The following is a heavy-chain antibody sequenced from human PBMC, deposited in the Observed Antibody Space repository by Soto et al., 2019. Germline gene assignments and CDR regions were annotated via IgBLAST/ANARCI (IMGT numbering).Heavy chain of an antibody. J-gene: IGHJ4*02. D-gene: IGHD3-10*01. CDR1: EYTFSDAW. CDR2: ISSSGNTV. V-gene: IGHV3-11*01. Sequence: CGSLRLSGVVFEYTFSDAWMSWIRQAPGKGLEWISYISSSGNTVYYADSVECRFTISRDNAQNSLYLQMNNLRAEDKAVYYCARDSRVYYGAGSSADGWGQGTLVTVSS. CDR3: ARDSRVYYGAGSSADG.